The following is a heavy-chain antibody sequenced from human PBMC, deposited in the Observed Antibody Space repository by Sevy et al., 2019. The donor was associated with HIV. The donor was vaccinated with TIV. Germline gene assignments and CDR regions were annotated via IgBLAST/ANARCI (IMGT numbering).Heavy chain of an antibody. CDR3: ARDWVSGDVLSGYYPYFDY. CDR2: ISPYNGNT. V-gene: IGHV1-18*01. CDR1: GYTFITYG. D-gene: IGHD3-22*01. J-gene: IGHJ4*02. Sequence: ASVKVSCKASGYTFITYGISWVRQAPGQGLEWMGWISPYNGNTKSVQSLQGRVTMNTDTSTSTAYMELRSLRTDETAVYYGARDWVSGDVLSGYYPYFDYWGQGTLVTVSS.